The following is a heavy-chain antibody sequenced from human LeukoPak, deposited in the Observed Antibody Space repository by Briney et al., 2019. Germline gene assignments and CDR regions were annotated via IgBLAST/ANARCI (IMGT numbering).Heavy chain of an antibody. CDR1: GFSFISYK. Sequence: PGGSLRLSCAASGFSFISYKMHWVRQAPGKGLEWVSSISSSSSSYIYYADSVKGRFTISRDNAKNSLYLQMNSLRAEDTAAYYCARDTYDFWSGYYELVGGSAGVSDYWGQGTLVTVSS. D-gene: IGHD3-3*01. CDR3: ARDTYDFWSGYYELVGGSAGVSDY. J-gene: IGHJ4*02. V-gene: IGHV3-21*01. CDR2: ISSSSSSYI.